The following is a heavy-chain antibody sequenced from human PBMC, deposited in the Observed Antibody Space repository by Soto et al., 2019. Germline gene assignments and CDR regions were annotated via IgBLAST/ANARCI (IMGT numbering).Heavy chain of an antibody. CDR2: IIPIFGTA. V-gene: IGHV1-69*13. D-gene: IGHD2-15*01. CDR3: ASWAVVVAATLGRAGSGYYYYGMDV. Sequence: ASVKVSCKASGGTFSSYAISWVRQAPGQGLEWMGGIIPIFGTANYAQKFQGRVTITADESTSTAYMELSSLRSEDTAVYYCASWAVVVAATLGRAGSGYYYYGMDVWGQGTTVTVSS. CDR1: GGTFSSYA. J-gene: IGHJ6*02.